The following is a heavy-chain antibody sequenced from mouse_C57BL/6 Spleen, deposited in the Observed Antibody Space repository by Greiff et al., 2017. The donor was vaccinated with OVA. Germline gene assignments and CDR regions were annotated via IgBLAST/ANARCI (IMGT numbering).Heavy chain of an antibody. CDR2: ISSGSSTI. V-gene: IGHV5-17*01. CDR3: ARKIPDYYAMDY. J-gene: IGHJ4*01. Sequence: DVHLVESGGGLVKPGGSLKLSCAASGFTFSDYGMHWVRQAPEKGLEWVAYISSGSSTIYYADTVKGRFTISRDNAKNTLFLQMTSLRSEDTAMYYCARKIPDYYAMDYWGQGTSVTVSS. CDR1: GFTFSDYG.